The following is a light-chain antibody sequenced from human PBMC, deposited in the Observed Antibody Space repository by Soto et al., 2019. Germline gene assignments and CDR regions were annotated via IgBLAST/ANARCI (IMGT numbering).Light chain of an antibody. CDR3: QQYNSYSRT. CDR2: DAS. CDR1: QSISSW. Sequence: DIQMTQSPSTLSASVGDRVTITCRASQSISSWLAWYQQKPGKAPKLLIYDASSLESGVPSRFSGSGAGTEFPLTISRLQPDDFATYYCQQYNSYSRTFGQGTKLQIK. J-gene: IGKJ2*01. V-gene: IGKV1-5*01.